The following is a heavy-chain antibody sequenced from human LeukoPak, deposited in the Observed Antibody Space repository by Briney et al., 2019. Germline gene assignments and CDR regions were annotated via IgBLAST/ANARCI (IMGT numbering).Heavy chain of an antibody. J-gene: IGHJ4*02. Sequence: KTSETLSLTCTVSGGSISSYYWSWIRQPPGKGLEWIGYIYYSGSTNYNPSLKSRVTISVGTSKNQFSLKLSSVAAADTAVYYCARGEASGDFDYWGQGTLVTVSS. CDR3: ARGEASGDFDY. D-gene: IGHD7-27*01. CDR2: IYYSGST. V-gene: IGHV4-59*01. CDR1: GGSISSYY.